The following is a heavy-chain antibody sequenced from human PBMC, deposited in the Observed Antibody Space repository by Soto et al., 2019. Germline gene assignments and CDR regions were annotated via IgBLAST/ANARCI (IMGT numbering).Heavy chain of an antibody. Sequence: PSETLSLTCTVSGGSISSSSYYWGWIRQPPGKGLEWIGSIYYSGSTYYNPSLKSRVTISVDTSKNQFSLKLSSVTAADTAVYYCASHGHVRQYYYYGKDVWSQGTTVTFSS. CDR1: GGSISSSSYY. CDR2: IYYSGST. J-gene: IGHJ6*02. V-gene: IGHV4-39*01. CDR3: ASHGHVRQYYYYGKDV.